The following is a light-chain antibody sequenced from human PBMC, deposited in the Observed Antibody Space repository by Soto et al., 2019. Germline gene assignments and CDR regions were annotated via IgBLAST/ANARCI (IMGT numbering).Light chain of an antibody. CDR2: GAS. Sequence: ETLMTQSPATLSVSPGERATLSCRASQSVNNNLAWYQQKLGQAPRVLIYGASTRATGIPARFTGSGSGTEFILTITSLQSEDSAVYYCLQHNSYPLSFGGGTKVEIK. CDR3: LQHNSYPLS. CDR1: QSVNNN. V-gene: IGKV3-15*01. J-gene: IGKJ4*01.